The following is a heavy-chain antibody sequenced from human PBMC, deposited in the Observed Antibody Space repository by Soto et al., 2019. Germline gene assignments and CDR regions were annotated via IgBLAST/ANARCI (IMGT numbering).Heavy chain of an antibody. V-gene: IGHV4-31*02. Sequence: SEDLSLPRTVSGGSLRRGGYHWSSITQHTGNGLEWIGYIYYSGSTHYTPSLQSRVTISVDTSKNQFSLKLSSVTAADTAVYYCARERVYVFDYWGQGTLVTVSS. CDR3: ARERVYVFDY. J-gene: IGHJ4*02. CDR2: IYYSGST. D-gene: IGHD3-16*01. CDR1: GGSLRRGGYH.